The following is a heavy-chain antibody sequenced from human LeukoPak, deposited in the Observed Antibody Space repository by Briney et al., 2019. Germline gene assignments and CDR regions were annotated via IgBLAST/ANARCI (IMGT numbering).Heavy chain of an antibody. CDR2: INPTGTGT. V-gene: IGHV1-46*01. Sequence: EASVKVSCKASGYIFTNYGISWVRQAPGQGLEWVGLINPTGTGTNYAQKFRGRVTLTRDTSTTTVYMELSSLRSEDTAVYYCAREESGGYFDYWGQGTPVTVSS. CDR1: GYIFTNYG. CDR3: AREESGGYFDY. D-gene: IGHD2-8*02. J-gene: IGHJ4*02.